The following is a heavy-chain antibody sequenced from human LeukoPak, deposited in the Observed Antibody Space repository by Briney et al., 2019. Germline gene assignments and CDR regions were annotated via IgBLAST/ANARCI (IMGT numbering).Heavy chain of an antibody. Sequence: GGSLRLSCAASGSTFNDYSMSWVRQAPGKGLEWVSTISDSGDSTSYADSVKGRFTISRDNSKNTLYLLMNSLRAEDTAIYYCAKDIPYYYDPSAYLPSYFDYWGQGTLVTVSS. CDR3: AKDIPYYYDPSAYLPSYFDY. CDR2: ISDSGDST. D-gene: IGHD3-22*01. J-gene: IGHJ4*02. V-gene: IGHV3-23*01. CDR1: GSTFNDYS.